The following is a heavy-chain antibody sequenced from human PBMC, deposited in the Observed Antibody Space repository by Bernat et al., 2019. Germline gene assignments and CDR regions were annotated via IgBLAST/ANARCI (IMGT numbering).Heavy chain of an antibody. J-gene: IGHJ6*02. CDR1: GFTFSSYG. CDR3: ARDGARGSGNSYYGMDV. Sequence: QVQLVESGGGVVQPGGSLRLSCAASGFTFSSYGMHWVRQAPGKGLEWVAFIRFDGSNKYYADSVKGRFTISRDNSKNTLYLQMNSLRAEDTAVYYCARDGARGSGNSYYGMDVWGQGTTVTVSS. V-gene: IGHV3-30*02. D-gene: IGHD3-10*01. CDR2: IRFDGSNK.